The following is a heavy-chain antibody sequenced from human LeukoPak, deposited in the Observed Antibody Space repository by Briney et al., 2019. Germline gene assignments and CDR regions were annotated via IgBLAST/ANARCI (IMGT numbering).Heavy chain of an antibody. J-gene: IGHJ5*02. CDR2: ISYDGSNK. V-gene: IGHV3-30*04. CDR1: GFTFSSYA. Sequence: PGRSLRLSCAASGFTFSSYAMHWVRQAPGKGLEWVAVISYDGSNKYYADSVKGRFTISRDNSKNTLYLQMNSLRAEDTAVYYCAKRFGELTSENWFDPWGQGTLVTVSS. CDR3: AKRFGELTSENWFDP. D-gene: IGHD3-10*01.